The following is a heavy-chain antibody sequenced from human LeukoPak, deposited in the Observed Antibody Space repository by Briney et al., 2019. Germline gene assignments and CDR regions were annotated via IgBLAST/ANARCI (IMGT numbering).Heavy chain of an antibody. V-gene: IGHV3-21*01. CDR2: ISSSSSYI. CDR1: GFTFRSYS. D-gene: IGHD1-1*01. Sequence: GGSLRLSCAASGFTFRSYSMNWVRQAPGKGLEWVSSISSSSSYIYYADSVKGRFTISRDNAKNALYLQMNSLRAEDTAVYYCARDNLQLEMENWFDPWGQGTLVTVSP. CDR3: ARDNLQLEMENWFDP. J-gene: IGHJ5*02.